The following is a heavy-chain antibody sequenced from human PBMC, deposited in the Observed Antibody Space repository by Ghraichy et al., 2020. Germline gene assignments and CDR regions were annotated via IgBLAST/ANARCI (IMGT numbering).Heavy chain of an antibody. J-gene: IGHJ4*02. CDR3: ARDAYYYDTTGYYLTDY. D-gene: IGHD3-22*01. CDR2: IYSGGDT. V-gene: IGHV4-4*07. CDR1: GGSISDFY. Sequence: SEMSLTCSVSGGSISDFYWSWIRQPAGKGLEWIGRIYSGGDTYYSPSLRSRVTISVDTSKNQFSLRLTSVTAADTAVYYCARDAYYYDTTGYYLTDYWGQGTLVTVSS.